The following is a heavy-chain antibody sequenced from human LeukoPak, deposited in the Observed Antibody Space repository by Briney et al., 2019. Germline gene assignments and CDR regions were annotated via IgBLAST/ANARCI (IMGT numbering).Heavy chain of an antibody. Sequence: ASVKVSCKASGYTFSSYGISWVRQAPGQGLEWMGWISAYNGNTDYAQKLQGRVTMTTDTSTSTAYMELRSLRSDDTAMYYCARVVSGYDFDYWGQGTLSPSPQ. V-gene: IGHV1-18*01. CDR2: ISAYNGNT. D-gene: IGHD5-12*01. CDR3: ARVVSGYDFDY. J-gene: IGHJ4*02. CDR1: GYTFSSYG.